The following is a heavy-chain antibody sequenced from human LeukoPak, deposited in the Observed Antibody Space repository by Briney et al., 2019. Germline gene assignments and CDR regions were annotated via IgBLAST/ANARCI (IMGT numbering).Heavy chain of an antibody. Sequence: GGSLRLSCAASGFTFSSYSMNWVRQAPGKGLEWVSGINWNGGSTGYADSVKGRFTISRDNAKNSLYLQMNSLRAEDTALYYCARDQSGSYFDYWGQGTLVTVSS. CDR1: GFTFSSYS. J-gene: IGHJ4*02. CDR2: INWNGGST. D-gene: IGHD1-26*01. V-gene: IGHV3-20*04. CDR3: ARDQSGSYFDY.